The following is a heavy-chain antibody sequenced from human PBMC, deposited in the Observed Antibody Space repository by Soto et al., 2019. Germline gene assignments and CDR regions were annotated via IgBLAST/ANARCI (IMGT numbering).Heavy chain of an antibody. J-gene: IGHJ4*02. Sequence: QAPLVQSGSEVKKPGASVKVSCKASGYSFTDFGVNWVRQAPGQGLEWLGWISAYNGNRVYAQSFQGRLTVTTDTTRDTSYLELTNLRSDGTALYYCARGHNFLTGWKFEFWGQGTLVTVSS. CDR2: ISAYNGNR. D-gene: IGHD1-1*01. V-gene: IGHV1-18*01. CDR1: GYSFTDFG. CDR3: ARGHNFLTGWKFEF.